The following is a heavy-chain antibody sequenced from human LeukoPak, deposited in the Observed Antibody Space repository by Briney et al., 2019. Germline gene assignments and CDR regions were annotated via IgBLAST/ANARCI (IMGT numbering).Heavy chain of an antibody. V-gene: IGHV1-18*04. CDR2: ISAYNGNT. CDR3: ARSMVRGVIKFPSYYYYYMDV. J-gene: IGHJ6*03. CDR1: GYTFTVYY. Sequence: ASVKVSCKPSGYTFTVYYIHWVRQAPRQGLEWMGWISAYNGNTNYAQKLQGRVTMTTDTSTSTAYMELRSLRSDDTAVYYCARSMVRGVIKFPSYYYYYMDVWGKGTTVTISS. D-gene: IGHD3-10*01.